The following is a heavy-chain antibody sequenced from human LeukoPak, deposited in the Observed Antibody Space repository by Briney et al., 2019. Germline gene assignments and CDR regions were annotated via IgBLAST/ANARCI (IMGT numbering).Heavy chain of an antibody. CDR3: ARRRSPSNGDWFDP. D-gene: IGHD4-17*01. V-gene: IGHV2-5*01. Sequence: ESGPTLIHPTRPLTLTCTFSGFSLSTSGVAVGWFRQPPVWALEWLALIYWNDGKSYIPSLKSRLTIAKDTSKNQVVLTMTNMDPVDTATFYCARRRSPSNGDWFDPWGQGTLVTVSS. CDR1: GFSLSTSGVA. CDR2: IYWNDGK. J-gene: IGHJ5*02.